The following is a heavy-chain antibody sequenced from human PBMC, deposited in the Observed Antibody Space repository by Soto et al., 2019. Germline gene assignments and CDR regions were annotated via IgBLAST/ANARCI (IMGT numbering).Heavy chain of an antibody. Sequence: SETLSLTCTVSGGSISSGGYYWSWIRQHPGKGLEWIGYIYYSGSTYYNPSLKSRVTISVDTSKNQFSLKLSSVTAADTAVYYCARSKMGTSSPSFDYWGQGTLVTVSS. CDR3: ARSKMGTSSPSFDY. D-gene: IGHD2-2*01. J-gene: IGHJ4*02. V-gene: IGHV4-31*03. CDR1: GGSISSGGYY. CDR2: IYYSGST.